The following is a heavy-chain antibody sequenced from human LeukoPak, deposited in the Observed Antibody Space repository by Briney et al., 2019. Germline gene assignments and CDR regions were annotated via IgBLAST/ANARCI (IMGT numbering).Heavy chain of an antibody. Sequence: SETLSLTCTVSSGSISNYDWSWIRQPAGKGLEWIGRIYTSGSTSYNPSLKSRVTMSVDTSKKQFSLKLSSVTAADTAVYYCARLTSSWYQDWYFDLWGRGTLVTVSS. CDR3: ARLTSSWYQDWYFDL. D-gene: IGHD6-13*01. CDR2: IYTSGST. J-gene: IGHJ2*01. CDR1: SGSISNYD. V-gene: IGHV4-4*07.